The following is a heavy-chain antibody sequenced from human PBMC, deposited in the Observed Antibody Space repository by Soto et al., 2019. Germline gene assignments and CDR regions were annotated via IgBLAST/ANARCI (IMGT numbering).Heavy chain of an antibody. Sequence: PGESLKISCKGSGYSFTSYWIGWVRQMPGRGLEWMGIIYPGDSDTRYSPSFQGQVTISADKSISTAYLQWSSLKASDTAMYYCASGVTYYYDSSGYLTPYYYYGMDVWGQGTTVT. CDR1: GYSFTSYW. D-gene: IGHD3-22*01. J-gene: IGHJ6*02. CDR2: IYPGDSDT. CDR3: ASGVTYYYDSSGYLTPYYYYGMDV. V-gene: IGHV5-51*01.